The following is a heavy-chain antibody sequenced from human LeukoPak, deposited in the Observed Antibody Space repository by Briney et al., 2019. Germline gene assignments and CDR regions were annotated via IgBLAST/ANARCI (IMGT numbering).Heavy chain of an antibody. CDR2: ISGSGGST. Sequence: TGGSLRLSCAASGFTFSNYVMSWVRQAPGKGLEWVSSISGSGGSTFYADSVKGRFTISRDDSKNTLYLQVNSLRAEDTAMYYCARNILFAFDIWGQGTMVTVSS. CDR3: ARNILFAFDI. V-gene: IGHV3-23*01. CDR1: GFTFSNYV. J-gene: IGHJ3*02.